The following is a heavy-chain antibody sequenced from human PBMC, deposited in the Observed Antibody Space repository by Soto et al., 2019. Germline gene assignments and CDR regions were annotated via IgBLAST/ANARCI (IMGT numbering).Heavy chain of an antibody. D-gene: IGHD3-22*01. CDR2: IIPIFGTA. V-gene: IGHV1-69*01. Sequence: QVPLVQSGAEVKKPGSSVKVSCKASGGTFSSYAISWVRQAPGQGLEWMGGIIPIFGTANYAQKFQGRVTITADESTSTAYMELSSLRSEDTAVYYCASVRLYYYDSSGLPSYYGMDVWGQGTTVTVSS. J-gene: IGHJ6*02. CDR1: GGTFSSYA. CDR3: ASVRLYYYDSSGLPSYYGMDV.